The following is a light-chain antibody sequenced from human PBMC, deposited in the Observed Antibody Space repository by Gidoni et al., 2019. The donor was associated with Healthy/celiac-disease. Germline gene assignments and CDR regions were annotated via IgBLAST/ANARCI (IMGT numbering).Light chain of an antibody. CDR1: QSLQHSTGYNY. J-gene: IGKJ4*01. CDR2: LGP. CDR3: MQDLQHLT. Sequence: IVMTQSPLSLPVTPGAPASISCRSSQSLQHSTGYNYLDWYLQQPGQSPQLLIYLGPNRASGVHDRFSGSGSGIDFTLKISRVEAEDVGGYYCMQDLQHLTFGGGTKVEIK. V-gene: IGKV2-28*01.